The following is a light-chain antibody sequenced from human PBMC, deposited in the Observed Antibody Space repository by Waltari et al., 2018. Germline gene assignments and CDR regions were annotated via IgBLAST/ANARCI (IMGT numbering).Light chain of an antibody. CDR2: AAF. CDR3: QQYGSSLL. Sequence: EAVLTQSPGTLSLSPGARASLSCRASQTVAHNFLAWYQPRPGQAPRLLIFAAFHRVTGIPDRFSGSGSGTDFTLTISRLEPEDFGVYYCQQYGSSLLFGQGTKLEVK. J-gene: IGKJ2*01. V-gene: IGKV3-20*01. CDR1: QTVAHNF.